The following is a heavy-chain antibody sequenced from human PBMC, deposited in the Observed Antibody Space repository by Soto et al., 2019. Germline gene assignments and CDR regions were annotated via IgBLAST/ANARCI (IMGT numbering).Heavy chain of an antibody. D-gene: IGHD2-15*01. Sequence: SETLSLTCTVSGGSITSYNWNWLRQPPGKALEWIGYVYNSGSTNYNPSLKSRVTISVDTSKNQFSLKLNSVTTADTAVYYCARYGSGGSYVDTFDPWGQGTLVTVSS. CDR3: ARYGSGGSYVDTFDP. J-gene: IGHJ5*02. CDR1: GGSITSYN. CDR2: VYNSGST. V-gene: IGHV4-59*08.